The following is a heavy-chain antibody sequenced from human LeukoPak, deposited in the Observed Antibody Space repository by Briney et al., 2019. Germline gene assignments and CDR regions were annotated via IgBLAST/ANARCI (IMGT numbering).Heavy chain of an antibody. J-gene: IGHJ4*02. Sequence: PSETLSLTCTVSGDSISSTNYYWGSIRQPPGKGLEWIGSIYYSGSTYYNPSLESRVTISVDTSKNQFSLKLSSVTAADTAVYYCATSGWYLLPGVYWGQGTLVTVSS. CDR2: IYYSGST. CDR3: ATSGWYLLPGVY. CDR1: GDSISSTNYY. V-gene: IGHV4-39*01. D-gene: IGHD6-19*01.